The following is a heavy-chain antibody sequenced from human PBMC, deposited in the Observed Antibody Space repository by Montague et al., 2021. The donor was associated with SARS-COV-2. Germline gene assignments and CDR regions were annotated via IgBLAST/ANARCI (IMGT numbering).Heavy chain of an antibody. CDR3: ESDPGGTYGLDL. CDR1: GDSFSGYY. J-gene: IGHJ6*02. Sequence: SETLSLTCTVSGDSFSGYYCSWIRQPPGKGLEWIWDMNNSGSTNYKPYLKSRVTISVDTSKNRYSLTLESVTAADTAVYYCESDPGGTYGLDLWGQGTPVTVSS. V-gene: IGHV4-34*01. CDR2: MNNSGST.